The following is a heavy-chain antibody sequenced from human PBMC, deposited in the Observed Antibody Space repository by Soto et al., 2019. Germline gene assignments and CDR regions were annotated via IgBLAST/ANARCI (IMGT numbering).Heavy chain of an antibody. Sequence: ASVKVSCKASGYTFTSYAMHWVRQAPGQRLEWMGWINAGNGNTKYSQKYQGRVTITRDTSASTAYMELSSLRSEDTAVYYCAGSIVVVTALDYWGQGTLVTVSS. CDR3: AGSIVVVTALDY. CDR2: INAGNGNT. V-gene: IGHV1-3*01. D-gene: IGHD2-21*02. CDR1: GYTFTSYA. J-gene: IGHJ4*02.